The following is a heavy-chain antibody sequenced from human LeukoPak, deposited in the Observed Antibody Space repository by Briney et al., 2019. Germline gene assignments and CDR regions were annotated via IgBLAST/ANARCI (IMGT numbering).Heavy chain of an antibody. D-gene: IGHD3-22*01. V-gene: IGHV3-64D*06. Sequence: PGRSLRLSCSASGFTFSSYAMHWVRQAPGKGLEYVSAISSNGGSTYYADSVKGRFTISRDNSKNTLYLQMSSLRAEDTAVYYCVKSQSMIVVVSNFDYWGQGTLVTVSS. J-gene: IGHJ4*02. CDR1: GFTFSSYA. CDR2: ISSNGGST. CDR3: VKSQSMIVVVSNFDY.